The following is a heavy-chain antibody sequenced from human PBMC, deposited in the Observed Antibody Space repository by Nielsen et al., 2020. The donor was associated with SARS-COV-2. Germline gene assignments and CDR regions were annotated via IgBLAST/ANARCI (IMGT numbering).Heavy chain of an antibody. V-gene: IGHV4-39*07. CDR2: INHSGST. CDR3: ARGGAIYSSSWPSRY. Sequence: SETLSLTCTVSGGSISSGGYYWSWIRQPPGKGLEWIGEINHSGSTNYNPSLKSRVTISVDTSKNQFSLKLSSVTAADTAVYYCARGGAIYSSSWPSRYWGQGTLVTVSS. CDR1: GGSISSGGYY. J-gene: IGHJ4*02. D-gene: IGHD6-13*01.